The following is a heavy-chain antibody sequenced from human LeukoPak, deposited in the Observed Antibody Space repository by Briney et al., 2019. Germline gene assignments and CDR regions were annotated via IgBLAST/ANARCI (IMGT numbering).Heavy chain of an antibody. Sequence: GASVKVSCKASGYTFTGYYMHWVRQAPGQGLEWMGGIIPIFGTANYAQKFQGRVTITADKSTSTAYMELSSLRSDDAAVYYCARDARSSSSSGRISRVMDVWGKGTTVTISS. CDR3: ARDARSSSSSGRISRVMDV. V-gene: IGHV1-69*06. CDR2: IIPIFGTA. J-gene: IGHJ6*03. D-gene: IGHD6-13*01. CDR1: GYTFTGYY.